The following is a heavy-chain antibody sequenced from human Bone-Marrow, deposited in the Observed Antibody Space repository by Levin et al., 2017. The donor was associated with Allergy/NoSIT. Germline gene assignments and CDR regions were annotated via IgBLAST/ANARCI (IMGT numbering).Heavy chain of an antibody. CDR3: ARAGGGSSYYFDV. CDR1: GFSFSSYG. J-gene: IGHJ4*02. CDR2: IWFDGSNK. Sequence: PGGSLRLSCAASGFSFSSYGMHWVRQAPGKGLEWVAIIWFDGSNKNYGDSAKGRFIVSRDNSNNTVHLQMNSLRAEDTAIYYCARAGGGSSYYFDVWGQGTLVTVSS. V-gene: IGHV3-33*01. D-gene: IGHD2-8*02.